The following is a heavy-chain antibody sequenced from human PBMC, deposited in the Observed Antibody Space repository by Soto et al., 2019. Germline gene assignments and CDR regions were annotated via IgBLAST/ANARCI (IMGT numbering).Heavy chain of an antibody. J-gene: IGHJ4*02. V-gene: IGHV3-30*03. D-gene: IGHD4-17*01. CDR1: GFTFSSSG. CDR2: ISYDGSKK. Sequence: SLRLSCAASGFTFSSSGMHWVRQAPGKGLEWVAVISYDGSKKYYADSVKGRFTISRDNSKNTLYLQMNSLRAEDTAVYYCARDLGAVTTYYWGQGTLVTVSS. CDR3: ARDLGAVTTYY.